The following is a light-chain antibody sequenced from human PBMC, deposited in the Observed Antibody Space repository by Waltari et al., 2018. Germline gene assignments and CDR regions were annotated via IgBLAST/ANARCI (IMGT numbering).Light chain of an antibody. CDR2: TVS. CDR1: QTPVFSDGNTF. CDR3: MQGTHWPYT. J-gene: IGKJ2*01. Sequence: VMTQSPLSLPVTLGQPASISSRSSQTPVFSDGNTFLHWFQQRPGQSPRRLIYTVSNRDSGVPDRFSGSGSGTDFTLKISRVEAEDVGVYYCMQGTHWPYTFGQGTKLEIK. V-gene: IGKV2-30*01.